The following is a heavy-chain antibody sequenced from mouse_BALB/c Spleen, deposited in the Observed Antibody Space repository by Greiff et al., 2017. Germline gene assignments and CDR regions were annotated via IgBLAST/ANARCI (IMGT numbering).Heavy chain of an antibody. D-gene: IGHD2-10*02. J-gene: IGHJ2*01. CDR3: ARSKYGFDY. CDR2: INPNNGGT. V-gene: IGHV1-26*01. Sequence: VQLQQSGPELVKPGASVKISCKTSGYTFTEYTMHWVRQSHGKSLEWIGGINPNNGGTCYTQTFKGKATLTSDKSASTVYMELSSLTSEDSAVYCCARSKYGFDYWGQGTTLTVSS. CDR1: GYTFTEYT.